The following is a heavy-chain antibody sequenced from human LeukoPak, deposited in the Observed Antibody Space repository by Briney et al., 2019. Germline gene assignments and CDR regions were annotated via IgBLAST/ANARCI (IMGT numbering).Heavy chain of an antibody. CDR3: ARGGDYYDNSGYFDY. J-gene: IGHJ4*02. CDR2: IIPIFGIA. CDR1: GGTFSSYA. D-gene: IGHD3-22*01. V-gene: IGHV1-69*04. Sequence: SVKVSCKASGGTFSSYAISWVRQAPGQGLEWMGRIIPIFGIANYAQKLQGRVTMTTDTSTSTAYMELRSLRSDDTAVYYCARGGDYYDNSGYFDYWGQGTLVTVSS.